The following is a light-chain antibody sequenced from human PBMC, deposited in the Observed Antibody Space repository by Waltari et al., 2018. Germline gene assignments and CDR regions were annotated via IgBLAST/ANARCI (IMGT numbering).Light chain of an antibody. CDR1: QSISSW. CDR2: KAS. CDR3: QQSDT. J-gene: IGKJ2*01. V-gene: IGKV1-5*03. Sequence: DIQMTQSPSTLSASGGDRVTITCRASQSISSWLAWYQQKPGKAPKLLIYKASSLESGVPSRFSGSGSGTEFTLTISSLQPDDFATYYCQQSDTFGQGTKLEIK.